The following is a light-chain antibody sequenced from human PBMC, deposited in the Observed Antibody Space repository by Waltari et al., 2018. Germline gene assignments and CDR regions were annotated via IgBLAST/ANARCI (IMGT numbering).Light chain of an antibody. CDR2: HNN. J-gene: IGLJ3*02. CDR1: SSNLGATFD. CDR3: QSFDRSLTSWV. V-gene: IGLV1-40*01. Sequence: QSVLTQPPSVSGAPGQRVTISCTGGSSNLGATFDVHWYQQLPGLAPRLLIYHNNNRPSGVPDRFSGSKSDTSASLAITGLQAEDEADYYCQSFDRSLTSWVFGGGTKLTVL.